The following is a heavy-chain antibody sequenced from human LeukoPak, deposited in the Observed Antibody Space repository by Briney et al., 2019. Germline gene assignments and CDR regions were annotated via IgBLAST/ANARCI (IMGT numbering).Heavy chain of an antibody. V-gene: IGHV3-30*18. CDR3: AKDEAITGTTFGNY. CDR1: GFTFSSYS. J-gene: IGHJ4*02. Sequence: GGSLRLSCAASGFTFSSYSMNWVRQAPGKGLEWVAVISYDGSNKYYADSVKGRFTISRDNSKNTLYLQMNSLRAEDTAVYYCAKDEAITGTTFGNYWGQGTLVTVSS. D-gene: IGHD1-7*01. CDR2: ISYDGSNK.